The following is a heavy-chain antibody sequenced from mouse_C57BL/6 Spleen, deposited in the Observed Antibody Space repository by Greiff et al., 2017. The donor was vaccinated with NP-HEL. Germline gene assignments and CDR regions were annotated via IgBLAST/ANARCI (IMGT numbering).Heavy chain of an antibody. D-gene: IGHD3-3*01. CDR3: ARLGDSQGAMDY. J-gene: IGHJ4*01. V-gene: IGHV1-63*01. CDR2: IYPGGGYT. CDR1: GYTFTNYW. Sequence: QVQLKESGAELVRPGTSVKMSCKASGYTFTNYWIGWAKQRPGHGLEWIGDIYPGGGYTNYNEKFKGKATLTADKSSSTAYMQFSSLTSEDSAIYYCARLGDSQGAMDYWGQGTSVTVSS.